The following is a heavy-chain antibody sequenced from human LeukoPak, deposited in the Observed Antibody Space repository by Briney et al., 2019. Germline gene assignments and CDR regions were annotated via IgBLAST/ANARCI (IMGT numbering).Heavy chain of an antibody. Sequence: PGGSLRLSCAASGFTFSSYSMNWVSQAPGKGLEWVSYISSSSSTIYYADSVKGRFTISRDNAKNSLYLQMNSLRAEDTAVYYCARESYRGSYSWYFQHWGQGTLVTVSS. CDR1: GFTFSSYS. J-gene: IGHJ1*01. V-gene: IGHV3-48*01. D-gene: IGHD1-26*01. CDR2: ISSSSSTI. CDR3: ARESYRGSYSWYFQH.